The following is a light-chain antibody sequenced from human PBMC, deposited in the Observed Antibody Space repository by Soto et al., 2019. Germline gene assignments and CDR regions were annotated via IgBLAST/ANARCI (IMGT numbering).Light chain of an antibody. CDR1: QSVSGSY. J-gene: IGKJ4*01. CDR3: QQYSSSRLT. V-gene: IGKV3-20*01. CDR2: GAS. Sequence: EIVLTQSPGTLSVSPGERATLSCRASQSVSGSYLAWYQHKAGQAPRLLIYGASSRATGIPDRFSGSGSGTDFTLTISRLEPEDCAVYYCQQYSSSRLTFGGGTKVEIK.